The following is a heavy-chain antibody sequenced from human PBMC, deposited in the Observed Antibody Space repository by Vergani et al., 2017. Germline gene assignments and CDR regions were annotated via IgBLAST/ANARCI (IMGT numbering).Heavy chain of an antibody. CDR3: AKNGDGDYDFWSGYRAGPMDV. CDR2: ISYDGSNK. D-gene: IGHD3-3*01. J-gene: IGHJ6*02. Sequence: VQLVESGGGVVQPGRSLRLSCAASGFTFNNYGIHWVRQAPGKGLEWVAVISYDGSNKYYVDSVKGRFTISRDNSKNTLYRRMNSLRAEDTAVYYCAKNGDGDYDFWSGYRAGPMDVWGQGTTVTVSS. CDR1: GFTFNNYG. V-gene: IGHV3-30*18.